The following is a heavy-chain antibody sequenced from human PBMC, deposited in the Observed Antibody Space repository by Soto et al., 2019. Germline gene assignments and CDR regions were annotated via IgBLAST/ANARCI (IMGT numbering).Heavy chain of an antibody. V-gene: IGHV4-34*01. Sequence: QVQLQQWGAGLLKPSETLSLTCAVYGGSFSGYYWSWIRQPPGKGLEWIGEINHSGSTNYNPSLKSRVTISVDTSKNQFSLKLSSVTAADTAVYYRARGQGGNSGYWGQGTLVTVSS. CDR2: INHSGST. CDR3: ARGQGGNSGY. CDR1: GGSFSGYY. D-gene: IGHD2-21*02. J-gene: IGHJ4*02.